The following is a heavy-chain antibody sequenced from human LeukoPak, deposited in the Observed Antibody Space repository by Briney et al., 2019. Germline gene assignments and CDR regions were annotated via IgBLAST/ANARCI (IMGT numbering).Heavy chain of an antibody. J-gene: IGHJ3*02. Sequence: PSQTLSLTCTVSGGSISSGSYYWSWIRQPAGKGLEWIGRIYTSGSTNYNPSLKSRVTISVDTSKNQFSLKLSSVTAADTAVYYCPRGARCSGGSCYSASAKFGAFDIWGQGTMVTVSS. CDR3: PRGARCSGGSCYSASAKFGAFDI. CDR1: GGSISSGSYY. V-gene: IGHV4-61*02. D-gene: IGHD2-15*01. CDR2: IYTSGST.